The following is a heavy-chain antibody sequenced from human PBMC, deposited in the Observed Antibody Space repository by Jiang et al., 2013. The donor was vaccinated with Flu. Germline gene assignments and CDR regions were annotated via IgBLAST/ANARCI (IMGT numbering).Heavy chain of an antibody. CDR2: IYHTGST. D-gene: IGHD1-26*01. Sequence: PGLVKPSETLSLTCGVSGYSISSGYYWGWVRQLPGKGLEWIGSIYHTGSTDYNPSLKDRVTMSVDTSKNRFSLTLKSVTAADTAIYYCARQKGAWGRGTLV. CDR1: GYSISSGYY. V-gene: IGHV4-38-2*01. J-gene: IGHJ4*02. CDR3: ARQKGA.